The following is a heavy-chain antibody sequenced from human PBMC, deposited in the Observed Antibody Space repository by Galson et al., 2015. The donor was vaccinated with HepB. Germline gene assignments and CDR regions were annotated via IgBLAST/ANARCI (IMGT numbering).Heavy chain of an antibody. CDR3: ARGGDYYDTSGYFDY. J-gene: IGHJ4*02. V-gene: IGHV1-46*01. D-gene: IGHD3-22*01. CDR1: GYTFTSYY. CDR2: INPSGGST. Sequence: SCKASGYTFTSYYMHWVRQAPGQGLEWMGIINPSGGSTSYAQKFQGRVTMTRDTSTSTVYMELSSLRSEDTAAYYCARGGDYYDTSGYFDYWGQGTLVTVSS.